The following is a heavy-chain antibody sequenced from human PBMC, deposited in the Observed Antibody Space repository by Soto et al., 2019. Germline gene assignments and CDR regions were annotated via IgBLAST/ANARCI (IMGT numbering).Heavy chain of an antibody. CDR1: GYSFTDYH. D-gene: IGHD2-8*01. CDR2: INPKSGGT. J-gene: IGHJ6*02. CDR3: ARGHSTDCSNGVCSFFYNHEMDV. Sequence: ASVKVSCKASGYSFTDYHIHWVRQAPGQGLEWLGRINPKSGGTSTAQKFQGWVTMTRDRSISTVYMELTRLRSDGTAVYFCARGHSTDCSNGVCSFFYNHEMDVWGQGTTVTVSS. V-gene: IGHV1-2*04.